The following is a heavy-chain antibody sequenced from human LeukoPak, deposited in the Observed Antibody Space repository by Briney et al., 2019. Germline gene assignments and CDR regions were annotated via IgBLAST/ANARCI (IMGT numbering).Heavy chain of an antibody. V-gene: IGHV1-46*01. CDR2: INPSGGST. Sequence: GASVKVSCKASGGTFSSYAISWVRQAPGQGLEWMGIINPSGGSTSYAQKFQGRVTMTRDMSTSAVYMELSSLRSEDTAVYYCAREDTAMVKRYWGQGTLVTVSS. CDR3: AREDTAMVKRY. D-gene: IGHD5-18*01. J-gene: IGHJ4*02. CDR1: GGTFSSYA.